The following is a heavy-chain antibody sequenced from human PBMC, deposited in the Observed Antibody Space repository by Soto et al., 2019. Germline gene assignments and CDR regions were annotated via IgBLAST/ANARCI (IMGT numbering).Heavy chain of an antibody. CDR2: IYYSGST. CDR3: ARAKRGYSYGHDY. CDR1: GGSISSYY. V-gene: IGHV4-59*08. J-gene: IGHJ4*02. Sequence: PSETLSLTCTVSGGSISSYYWSWIRQPPGKGLEWIGYIYYSGSTNYNPSLKSRVTISVDTSKNQFSLKLSSVTAADTAVYYCARAKRGYSYGHDYWGQGTLVTVSS. D-gene: IGHD5-18*01.